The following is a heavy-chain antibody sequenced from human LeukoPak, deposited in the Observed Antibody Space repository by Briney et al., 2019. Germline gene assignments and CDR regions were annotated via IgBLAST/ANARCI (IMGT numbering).Heavy chain of an antibody. J-gene: IGHJ4*02. CDR2: INSEGRST. CDR3: ARAYCGGDCYSRAMDY. CDR1: AFTFSNYW. Sequence: PGGSLRLSCAASAFTFSNYWMHWVRQAPGKGLVWVSRINSEGRSTSYADSVKGRFTISRDNAKNTLYLQMNRLRAEDTAVYYCARAYCGGDCYSRAMDYWGQGTLVTVSS. V-gene: IGHV3-74*01. D-gene: IGHD2-21*02.